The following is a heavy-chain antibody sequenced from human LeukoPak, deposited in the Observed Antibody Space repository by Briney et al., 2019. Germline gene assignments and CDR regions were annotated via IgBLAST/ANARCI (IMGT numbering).Heavy chain of an antibody. CDR1: GYTFTSYY. CDR2: IIPIFGTA. J-gene: IGHJ4*02. Sequence: SVKVSCKASGYTFTSYYMHWVRQAPGQGLEWMGGIIPIFGTANYAQKFQGRVTITADKSTSTAYMELSSLRSEDTAVYYCARVGATTVVTPIDYWGQGTLVTVSS. CDR3: ARVGATTVVTPIDY. V-gene: IGHV1-69*06. D-gene: IGHD4-23*01.